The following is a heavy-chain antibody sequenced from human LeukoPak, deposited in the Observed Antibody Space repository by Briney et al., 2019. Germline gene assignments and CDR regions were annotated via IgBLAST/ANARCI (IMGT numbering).Heavy chain of an antibody. CDR3: ARDSGELGFDP. D-gene: IGHD2-15*01. Sequence: SETLSLTCTVSGGSISGYYWSWIRQPPGKGLEWIGYIYYTGTTNYNPSLKSRVTISVDTSKNQFSLKLSSVTAADTAVYYCARDSGELGFDPWGQGTLVTVSS. V-gene: IGHV4-59*01. CDR2: IYYTGTT. CDR1: GGSISGYY. J-gene: IGHJ5*02.